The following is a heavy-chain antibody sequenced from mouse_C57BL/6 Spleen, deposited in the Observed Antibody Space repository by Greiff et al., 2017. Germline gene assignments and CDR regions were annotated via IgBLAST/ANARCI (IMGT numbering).Heavy chain of an antibody. V-gene: IGHV1-26*01. CDR1: GYKLNDYY. CDR3: ARWGAGFAY. Sequence: EVQLQQSGPELVKPGASVKISCKASGYKLNDYYMNWVKQSHGKSLEWIGGINPNNGGTSYNQKFKGKATLTAAKSSSTAYMELRSLTSEVTADDYSARWGAGFAYWGQGTLVTVSA. J-gene: IGHJ3*01. CDR2: INPNNGGT.